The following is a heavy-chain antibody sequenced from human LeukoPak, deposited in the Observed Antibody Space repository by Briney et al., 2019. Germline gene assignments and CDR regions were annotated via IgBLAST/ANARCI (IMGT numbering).Heavy chain of an antibody. V-gene: IGHV1-69*04. J-gene: IGHJ4*02. Sequence: PRASVKVSCKASGGTFSSYAISWVRQAPGQGLEWMGRIIPILGIANYAQKFRGRVTITADKSTSTAYMELSSLRSEDTAVYYCARGPGSNYVFFDYWGQGTLVTVSS. CDR1: GGTFSSYA. D-gene: IGHD4-4*01. CDR2: IIPILGIA. CDR3: ARGPGSNYVFFDY.